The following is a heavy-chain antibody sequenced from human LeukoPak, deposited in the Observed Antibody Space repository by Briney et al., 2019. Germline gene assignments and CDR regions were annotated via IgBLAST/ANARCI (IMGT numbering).Heavy chain of an antibody. V-gene: IGHV7-4-1*02. CDR3: ARGPYYYDSSGYYSGDFDY. Sequence: ASVKVSCKASGYTFTSYAMNWVRRAPGQGLEWMGWINTNTGNPTYAQGFTGRFVFSLDTSVSTAYLQISSLRAEDTAVYYCARGPYYYDSSGYYSGDFDYWGQGTLVTVSS. D-gene: IGHD3-22*01. CDR1: GYTFTSYA. CDR2: INTNTGNP. J-gene: IGHJ4*02.